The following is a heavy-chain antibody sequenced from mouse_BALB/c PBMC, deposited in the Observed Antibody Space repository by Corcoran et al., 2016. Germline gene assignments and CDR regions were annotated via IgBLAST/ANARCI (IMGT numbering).Heavy chain of an antibody. CDR2: INPYNDGT. D-gene: IGHD2-1*01. CDR3: ASVHLQYYFDY. J-gene: IGHJ2*01. Sequence: EVQLQQSGPELVKPGASVKMSCKASGYTFTSYVMHWVKQKPGQGLEWIGYINPYNDGTKYNEKFKGKATLTSDKSSSTAYMELSSLTSEDSAVYYCASVHLQYYFDYWGQGTTLTVSA. CDR1: GYTFTSYV. V-gene: IGHV1S136*01.